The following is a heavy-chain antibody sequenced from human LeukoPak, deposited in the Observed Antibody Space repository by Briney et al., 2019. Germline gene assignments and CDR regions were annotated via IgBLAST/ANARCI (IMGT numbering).Heavy chain of an antibody. CDR2: MNPNSGNT. J-gene: IGHJ5*02. Sequence: ASVKVSCKASGYTFTSYDINWVRQATGQGLEWMGWMNPNSGNTGYAQKFQGRVTVTRNTSISTAYMELSSLRSEDTAVYYCARDIQQWLVRGNWFDPWGQGTLVTVSS. CDR1: GYTFTSYD. D-gene: IGHD6-19*01. CDR3: ARDIQQWLVRGNWFDP. V-gene: IGHV1-8*01.